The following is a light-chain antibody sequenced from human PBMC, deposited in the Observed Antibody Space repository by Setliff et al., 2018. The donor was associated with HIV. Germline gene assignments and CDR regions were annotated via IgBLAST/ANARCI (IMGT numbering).Light chain of an antibody. CDR2: EGS. Sequence: ALAQPASVSGSPGQSITISCTGTSSDLGSYHLVSWYQHHPGKAPKLMIYEGSQRPSGVSTRFSGSTSGDTASLTIAGLQAEDEADYYCCSYVAGSHYVFGTGTKVT. CDR1: SSDLGSYHL. V-gene: IGLV2-23*01. CDR3: CSYVAGSHYV. J-gene: IGLJ1*01.